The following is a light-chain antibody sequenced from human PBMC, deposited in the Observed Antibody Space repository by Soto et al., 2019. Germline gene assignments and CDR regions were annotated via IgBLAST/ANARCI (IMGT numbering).Light chain of an antibody. J-gene: IGKJ5*01. CDR2: GAS. CDR1: QSVISTY. CDR3: LQYGSSPIT. Sequence: EIVLTQSPGTLSLSPGERATLSCRASQSVISTYLAWYQQKPGQAPRLLIYGASSRATGIPDRFSGSGSGTDFTLTISRLEPEDFAVYYCLQYGSSPITFGQGTRLEIK. V-gene: IGKV3-20*01.